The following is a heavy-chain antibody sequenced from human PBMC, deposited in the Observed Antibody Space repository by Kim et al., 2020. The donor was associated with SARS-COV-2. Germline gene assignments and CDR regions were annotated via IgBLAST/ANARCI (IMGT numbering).Heavy chain of an antibody. Sequence: SETLSLTCTVSGGSISSSSYYWGWIRQPPGKGLEWIGSIYYSGSTYYNPSLKSRVTISVDTSKNQFSLKLSSVTAADTAVYYCARHTDPYDFWSGYYEMPPNGPLGAFDIWGQGTMVTVSS. V-gene: IGHV4-39*01. D-gene: IGHD3-3*01. J-gene: IGHJ3*02. CDR3: ARHTDPYDFWSGYYEMPPNGPLGAFDI. CDR1: GGSISSSSYY. CDR2: IYYSGST.